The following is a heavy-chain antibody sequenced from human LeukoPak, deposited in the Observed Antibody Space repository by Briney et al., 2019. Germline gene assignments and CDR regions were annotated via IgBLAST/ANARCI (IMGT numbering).Heavy chain of an antibody. J-gene: IGHJ5*02. D-gene: IGHD2-15*01. V-gene: IGHV4-34*01. CDR2: INHSGST. CDR1: GGSFSGYY. CDR3: AREGPYIVVVVAAAHNWFDP. Sequence: SETLSLICAVYGGSFSGYYWSWIRQPPGKGLEWIGEINHSGSTNYNPSLKSRVTISVDTSKNQFSLKLSSVTAADTAVYYCAREGPYIVVVVAAAHNWFDPWGQGTLVTVSS.